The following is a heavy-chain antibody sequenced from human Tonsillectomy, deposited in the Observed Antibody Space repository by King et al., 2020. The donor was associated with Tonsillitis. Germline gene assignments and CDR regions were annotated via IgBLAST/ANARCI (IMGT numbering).Heavy chain of an antibody. CDR2: INSDGSST. D-gene: IGHD4-11*01. Sequence: VQLVESGGGLVQPGGSLRLSCAASGFTFSTYWMHWVRQGPGKGLVWVSRINSDGSSTTYADSVKGRFTISRDNAKNTLYLQMNSLRAEDTAVYYCVRDLGRRLPTDYWGQGTLVTVSS. CDR1: GFTFSTYW. CDR3: VRDLGRRLPTDY. V-gene: IGHV3-74*01. J-gene: IGHJ4*02.